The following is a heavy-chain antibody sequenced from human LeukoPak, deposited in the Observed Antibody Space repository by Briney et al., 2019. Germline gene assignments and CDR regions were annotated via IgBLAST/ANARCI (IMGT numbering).Heavy chain of an antibody. V-gene: IGHV1-18*01. Sequence: GASVKVSCKASGYTFTTYGISWVRQAPGQGLEWMGWISAYNGNTNYAQKLQGRVTMTTDTSTSTAYMDLRSLRSDDTAVYYCARGGDYYDSSGYINWFDPWGQGTLVTVSS. J-gene: IGHJ5*02. CDR3: ARGGDYYDSSGYINWFDP. D-gene: IGHD3-22*01. CDR2: ISAYNGNT. CDR1: GYTFTTYG.